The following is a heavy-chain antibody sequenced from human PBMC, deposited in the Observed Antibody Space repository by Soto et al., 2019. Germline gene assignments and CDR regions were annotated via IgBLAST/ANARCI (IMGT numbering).Heavy chain of an antibody. J-gene: IGHJ4*02. V-gene: IGHV3-7*03. Sequence: EVQLVESGGGLVQPGGSLRLSCAASGFTFSSYWMSWVRQAPGKGLEWVANIKQDGSEKYYVDSVKGRFTISRDNAKNSLYLQMNCLRAEDTAVYYCARVYDQWPVKTYFDYWGQGTLVTVSS. CDR1: GFTFSSYW. D-gene: IGHD6-19*01. CDR2: IKQDGSEK. CDR3: ARVYDQWPVKTYFDY.